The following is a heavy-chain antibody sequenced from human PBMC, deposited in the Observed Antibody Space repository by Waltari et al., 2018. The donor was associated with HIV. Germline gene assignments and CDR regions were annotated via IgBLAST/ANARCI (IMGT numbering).Heavy chain of an antibody. D-gene: IGHD3-10*01. Sequence: QLQLQESGPRLVKPSATLSLTCPVSGGSISSSSYYSGWTRQPPGKGLEWIGSIYYNESTYYNPSLKSRVTISVDTSKNQFSLKLSSVTAADTAVYYCARDRDLWWFGEFPSSWFDPWGQGTLVTVSS. J-gene: IGHJ5*02. CDR1: GGSISSSSYY. CDR3: ARDRDLWWFGEFPSSWFDP. CDR2: IYYNEST. V-gene: IGHV4-39*07.